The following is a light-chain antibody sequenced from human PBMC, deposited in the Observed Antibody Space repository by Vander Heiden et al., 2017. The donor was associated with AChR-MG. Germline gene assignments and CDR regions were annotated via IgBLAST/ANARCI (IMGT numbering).Light chain of an antibody. CDR3: QQRSYGPPLYT. J-gene: IGKJ2*01. V-gene: IGKV3-11*01. CDR1: QSVSSY. CDR2: DAS. Sequence: EIVLTQSPATLSLSPGERATLSCRASQSVSSYLAWYQQKPGQAPRLLIYDASNRATGIQARFSGSGYGTDFTLTISSLEPEDFAVYYCQQRSYGPPLYTFGQRTKLEIK.